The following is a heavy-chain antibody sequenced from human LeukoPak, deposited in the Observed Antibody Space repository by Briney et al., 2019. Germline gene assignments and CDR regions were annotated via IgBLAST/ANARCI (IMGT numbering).Heavy chain of an antibody. CDR1: GFTLCRYA. CDR2: TSGSGGST. V-gene: IGHV3-23*01. D-gene: IGHD6-6*01. Sequence: GGAPRLPLAAPGFTLCRYALSWVRPAPREGLGWVSATSGSGGSTYYADSVKGRFTISRDNSKNTLYLQMNSLRAEDTAVYYCAKDGSSSGDYWGQGTLVTVSS. CDR3: AKDGSSSGDY. J-gene: IGHJ4*02.